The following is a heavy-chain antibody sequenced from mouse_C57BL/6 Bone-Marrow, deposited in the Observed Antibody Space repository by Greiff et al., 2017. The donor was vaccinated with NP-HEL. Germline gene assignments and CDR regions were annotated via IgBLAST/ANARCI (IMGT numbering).Heavy chain of an antibody. V-gene: IGHV1-55*01. D-gene: IGHD1-1*01. CDR2: IYPGSGST. Sequence: QVQLQQPGAELVKPGASVKMSCKASGYTFTSYWITWVKQRPGQGLEWIGDIYPGSGSTNYNEKFKSKATLTVDTSSSTAYMQLSSLTSEDSAVYDCASDSYCYGSSYNYWGQGTTLTVSS. CDR1: GYTFTSYW. CDR3: ASDSYCYGSSYNY. J-gene: IGHJ2*01.